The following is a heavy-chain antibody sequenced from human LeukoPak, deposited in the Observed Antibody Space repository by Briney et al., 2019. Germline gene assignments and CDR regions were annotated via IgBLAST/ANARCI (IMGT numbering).Heavy chain of an antibody. Sequence: QTGGSLRLSCAASEFVFGDFYMHWVRQAPGKGLEWVAVISYDGSNKYYADSVKGRFTISRDNSKNTLYLQMNSLRAEDTAVYYCAKDTSVWFGELLDYWGQGTLVTVSS. CDR2: ISYDGSNK. D-gene: IGHD3-10*01. CDR1: EFVFGDFY. CDR3: AKDTSVWFGELLDY. V-gene: IGHV3-30*18. J-gene: IGHJ4*02.